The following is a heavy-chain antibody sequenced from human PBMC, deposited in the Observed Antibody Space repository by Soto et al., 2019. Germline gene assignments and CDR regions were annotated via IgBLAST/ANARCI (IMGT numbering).Heavy chain of an antibody. J-gene: IGHJ4*02. CDR3: ARVPTQLWLPSYFDY. CDR2: ISAYNGNT. CDR1: GYTFTSYG. Sequence: GASVKVSCKASGYTFTSYGISWVRQAPGQGLEWMGWISAYNGNTNYAQKLQGRVTMTTDTSTSTAYMELRSLRSDDTAVYYCARVPTQLWLPSYFDYWGQGTLVTGLL. V-gene: IGHV1-18*04. D-gene: IGHD5-18*01.